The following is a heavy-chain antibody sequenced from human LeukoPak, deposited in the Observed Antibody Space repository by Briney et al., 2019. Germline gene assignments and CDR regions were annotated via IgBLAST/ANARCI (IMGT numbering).Heavy chain of an antibody. Sequence: SGGSLSPSRALSGFTLGILAMRGVPDAPGEGLEWGLCISGLDGTTFYADSVKGRFTISRDSSKTTLYPQMNSLRAEDTAVYYCAKEHSGSYPDPDRENWFDPWGQGTLVTVSS. V-gene: IGHV3-23*01. D-gene: IGHD3-10*01. J-gene: IGHJ5*02. CDR2: ISGLDGTT. CDR1: GFTLGILA. CDR3: AKEHSGSYPDPDRENWFDP.